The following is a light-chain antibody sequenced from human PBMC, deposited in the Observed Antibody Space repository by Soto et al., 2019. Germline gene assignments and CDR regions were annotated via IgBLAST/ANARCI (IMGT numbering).Light chain of an antibody. V-gene: IGLV2-14*03. CDR1: RGDIGGYNY. CDR2: DVY. CDR3: SSYTSSTTLV. J-gene: IGLJ1*01. Sequence: QSVLTQPASVSASPGQSITISCTGTRGDIGGYNYVSWYQQHPGKAPKLMIYDVYHRPSGVSNRFSASKSGNTASLTISGLQAEDEADYCCSSYTSSTTLVFGTGTKVTVL.